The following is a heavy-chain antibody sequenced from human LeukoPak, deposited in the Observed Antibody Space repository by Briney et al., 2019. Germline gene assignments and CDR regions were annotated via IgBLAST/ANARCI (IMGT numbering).Heavy chain of an antibody. V-gene: IGHV3-43*02. CDR3: AKRSGWNNYCMDV. J-gene: IGHJ6*03. Sequence: PGGSLRLSCAASGFTFDDYAMHWVRQALGKGLEWVSLISGDGGSTYYAESVKGRLTISRDNIKIYMYVQMKSLRTEDTAMYYCAKRSGWNNYCMDVWGKGTTVTVSS. D-gene: IGHD1/OR15-1a*01. CDR1: GFTFDDYA. CDR2: ISGDGGST.